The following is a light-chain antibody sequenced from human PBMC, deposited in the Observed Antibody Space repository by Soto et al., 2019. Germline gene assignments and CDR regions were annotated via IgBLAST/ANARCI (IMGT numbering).Light chain of an antibody. CDR3: QQRSNWPLT. CDR1: QSVSSN. Sequence: EIVMTQSPATLSVSPGERATLSCRASQSVSSNLAWYHQKPGQAPRLLIYGASTRATGIPARFSGSGSGTEFTLTISSLQSEDFAVYYCQQRSNWPLTFGGGTKVDIK. CDR2: GAS. J-gene: IGKJ4*01. V-gene: IGKV3-15*01.